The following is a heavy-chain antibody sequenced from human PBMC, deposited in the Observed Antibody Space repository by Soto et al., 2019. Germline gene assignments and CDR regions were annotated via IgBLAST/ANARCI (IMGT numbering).Heavy chain of an antibody. Sequence: SETLSLTCTVSCGSVSSGSYYWSWIRQPPGKGLEWIGYIYYSGSTNYNPSLKSRVTISVDTSKNQFSLKLSSVTAADTAVYYCAREGEHYGSGSYYNVWGQGTLVTVSS. CDR2: IYYSGST. J-gene: IGHJ4*02. D-gene: IGHD3-10*01. CDR1: CGSVSSGSYY. V-gene: IGHV4-61*01. CDR3: AREGEHYGSGSYYNV.